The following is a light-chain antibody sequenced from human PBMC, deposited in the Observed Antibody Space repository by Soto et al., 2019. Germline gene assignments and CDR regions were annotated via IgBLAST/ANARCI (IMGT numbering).Light chain of an antibody. CDR1: QSISGW. CDR3: QQYNSYSSTWT. V-gene: IGKV1-5*03. Sequence: DIQMTQSPSTLSASVGDRVTITCRASQSISGWLAWYQQKPGKAPKLLIYKASNLESGVPSRFSGSGSGTEFTLTISSLQPDDFATYYSQQYNSYSSTWTFGQGTKVEIK. J-gene: IGKJ1*01. CDR2: KAS.